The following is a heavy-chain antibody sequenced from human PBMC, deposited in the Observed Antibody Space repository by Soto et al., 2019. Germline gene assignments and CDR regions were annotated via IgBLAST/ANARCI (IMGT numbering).Heavy chain of an antibody. D-gene: IGHD3-3*01. V-gene: IGHV1-46*01. CDR3: ARVGLDFWSGYSTAPPSRMAV. J-gene: IGHJ6*04. CDR1: GYTFTSYY. CDR2: INPSGGST. Sequence: ASVKVSCKASGYTFTSYYMHWVRQAPGQGPEWMGIINPSGGSTSYAQKFQGRVTMTRDTSTSTVYMELSSLRSEDTAVYYCARVGLDFWSGYSTAPPSRMAVWAKGTTVTVSS.